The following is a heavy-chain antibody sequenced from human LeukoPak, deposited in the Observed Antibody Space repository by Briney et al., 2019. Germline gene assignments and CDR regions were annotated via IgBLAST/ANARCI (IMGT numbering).Heavy chain of an antibody. D-gene: IGHD2-2*01. CDR3: AREKYCSSTSCYHFDY. CDR1: GYTFTSYG. V-gene: IGHV1-18*01. J-gene: IGHJ4*02. CDR2: ISAYNGNT. Sequence: ASVKVSCKASGYTFTSYGISWVRQAPGQGLEWMGWISAYNGNTNYAQKLQGRVTMTTDISTSTAYMELRSLRSDDTAVYYCAREKYCSSTSCYHFDYWGQGTLVTVSS.